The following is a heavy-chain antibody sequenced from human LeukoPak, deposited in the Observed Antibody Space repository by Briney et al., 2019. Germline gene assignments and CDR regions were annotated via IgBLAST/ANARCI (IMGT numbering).Heavy chain of an antibody. D-gene: IGHD4-23*01. V-gene: IGHV3-21*06. J-gene: IGHJ4*02. CDR2: ISSSSSHI. CDR3: ARDPDYGDSSEVPCY. Sequence: PGGSLRLSCAASGFNFSGYTMNWVRQVPGRGLEWVASISSSSSHIIYADSAKGRFTISRDNAKNSLFLQMNILRAEDTAVYYCARDPDYGDSSEVPCYWGQGTLVTVSS. CDR1: GFNFSGYT.